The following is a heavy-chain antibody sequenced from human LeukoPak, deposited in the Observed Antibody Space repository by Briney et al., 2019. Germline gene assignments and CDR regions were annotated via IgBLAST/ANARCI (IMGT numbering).Heavy chain of an antibody. J-gene: IGHJ5*02. D-gene: IGHD6-19*01. CDR1: GGSISSSSYY. Sequence: SETLSLTCTVSGGSISSSSYYWSWIRQPPGKGLEWIGSIYYSGSTYYNPSLKSRVTISVDTSKNQFSLKLSSVTAADTAVYYCARDVVAGTWVQENNWFDPWGQGTLVTVSS. CDR3: ARDVVAGTWVQENNWFDP. V-gene: IGHV4-39*07. CDR2: IYYSGST.